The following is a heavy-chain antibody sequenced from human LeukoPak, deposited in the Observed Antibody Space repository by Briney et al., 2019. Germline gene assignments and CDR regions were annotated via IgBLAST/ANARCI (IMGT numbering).Heavy chain of an antibody. J-gene: IGHJ4*02. CDR1: GFTFSNYH. D-gene: IGHD3-16*01. Sequence: HPGRSLRLSCAAFGFTFSNYHMHWVRQAPGKGLEWVTVISNDGNNKYYADSVKGRFTISRDDSENTLYLQMNSLRPEDTAMYYCATMGGSFDYWGQGTLVTVPS. CDR3: ATMGGSFDY. CDR2: ISNDGNNK. V-gene: IGHV3-30*04.